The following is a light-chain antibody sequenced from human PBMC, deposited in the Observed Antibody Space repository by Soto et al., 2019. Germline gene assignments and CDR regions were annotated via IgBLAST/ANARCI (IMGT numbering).Light chain of an antibody. CDR2: GAS. V-gene: IGKV3-20*01. Sequence: VLTPAPGTLSLSPGERATLYCRASQSVSSSYLAWYQQKPGQAPRLLIYGASSRATGIPDRFSGSGSGTDLTLTISRLEPEDVAVYYCQQYGSSGTLGQGTKVDI. J-gene: IGKJ1*01. CDR1: QSVSSSY. CDR3: QQYGSSGT.